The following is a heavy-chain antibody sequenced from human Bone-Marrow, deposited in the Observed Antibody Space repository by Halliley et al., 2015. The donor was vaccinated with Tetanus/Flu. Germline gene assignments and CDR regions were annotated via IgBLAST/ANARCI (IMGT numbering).Heavy chain of an antibody. CDR2: ISYDGMNK. CDR1: GFTFSSSG. V-gene: IGHV3-30*18. CDR3: AKDPGRWGTSWYYFDY. J-gene: IGHJ4*02. D-gene: IGHD1-26*01. Sequence: SLRLSCAASGFTFSSSGMHWVRQAPGRGLEWVAEISYDGMNKYYPDSVKGRFTISRDKSKNTLYLQMNSLRPEDTAVYYCAKDPGRWGTSWYYFDYWGQGTPVPVSS.